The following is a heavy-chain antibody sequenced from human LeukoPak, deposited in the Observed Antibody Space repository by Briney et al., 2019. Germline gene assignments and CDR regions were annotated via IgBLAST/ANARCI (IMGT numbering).Heavy chain of an antibody. J-gene: IGHJ4*02. D-gene: IGHD2-2*01. CDR1: GFTFSSYS. CDR3: AREKRPTQYCSSTSCSPVGY. Sequence: GGSLRLSCAASGFTFSSYSMNWVRQAPGKGLEWVSSISSSSSYIYYADSVKGRFTISRDNAKNSLYLQMNSLRAEDTAVYYCAREKRPTQYCSSTSCSPVGYWGQGTLVTVSS. CDR2: ISSSSSYI. V-gene: IGHV3-21*01.